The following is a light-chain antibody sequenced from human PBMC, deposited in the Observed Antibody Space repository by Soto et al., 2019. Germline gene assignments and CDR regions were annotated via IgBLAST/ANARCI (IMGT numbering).Light chain of an antibody. CDR3: QHRSSWPRS. CDR2: GVS. Sequence: EIVMTQSPATLSVSPGEGATLSCRASQSISSNLAWYQQKPGQTPRLLIYGVSTRATGIPARFSGSGSGTEFTLTISSLQSEDFAVYYCQHRSSWPRSFGRGTKVEV. CDR1: QSISSN. J-gene: IGKJ1*01. V-gene: IGKV3-15*01.